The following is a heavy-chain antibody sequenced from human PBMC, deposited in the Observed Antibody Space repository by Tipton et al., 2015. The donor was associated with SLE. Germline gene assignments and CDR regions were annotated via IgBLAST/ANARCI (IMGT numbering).Heavy chain of an antibody. Sequence: SLRLSCAASGFNFGAYWMHWVRQAPGKGLVWISRTNQDGAIRSYEDSVKGRFIISRDHSKSTLYLQMNSLRAEDTAVYFCARSVAYYHYGLDVWGQGTTVSVSS. CDR2: TNQDGAIR. CDR3: ARSVAYYHYGLDV. CDR1: GFNFGAYW. V-gene: IGHV3-74*01. J-gene: IGHJ6*02.